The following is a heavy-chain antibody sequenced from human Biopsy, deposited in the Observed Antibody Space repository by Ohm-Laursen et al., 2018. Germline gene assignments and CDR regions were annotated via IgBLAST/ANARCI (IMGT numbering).Heavy chain of an antibody. V-gene: IGHV3-9*01. D-gene: IGHD2-15*01. J-gene: IGHJ3*02. CDR3: AKIHCSGGSCYPNAFDM. CDR1: GFIFDDYA. CDR2: ISWNSVGI. Sequence: SLRLSCAASGFIFDDYAMHWVRQAPGKGLEWVSGISWNSVGIGYADSVKGRFTISRDNAKNFLYLEMNNLRPEDTALYYCAKIHCSGGSCYPNAFDMWGHGTRVTIS.